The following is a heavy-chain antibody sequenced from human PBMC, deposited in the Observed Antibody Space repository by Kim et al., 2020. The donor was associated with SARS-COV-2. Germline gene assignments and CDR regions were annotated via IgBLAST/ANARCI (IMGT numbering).Heavy chain of an antibody. Sequence: ADSVKGRFTISRDNSKNTLYLQMNSLRAEDTAVYYCAKDPGYSSGWTPDYWGQGTLVTVSS. V-gene: IGHV3-30*02. J-gene: IGHJ4*02. CDR3: AKDPGYSSGWTPDY. D-gene: IGHD6-19*01.